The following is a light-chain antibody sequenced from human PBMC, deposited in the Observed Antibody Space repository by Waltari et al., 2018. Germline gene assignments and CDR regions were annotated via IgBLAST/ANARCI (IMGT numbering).Light chain of an antibody. V-gene: IGLV4-69*01. CDR2: VNSDGSH. CDR3: QTGGHGTWV. J-gene: IGLJ3*02. CDR1: SGHSSNV. Sequence: QLVVTQSPSASASLGASVKLTCTLSSGHSSNVIAWLQQHPERGPRYLMKVNSDGSHSKGADIPDRFSGSSSGAERYLTISNLQSEDEADYYCQTGGHGTWVFGGGTKLTVL.